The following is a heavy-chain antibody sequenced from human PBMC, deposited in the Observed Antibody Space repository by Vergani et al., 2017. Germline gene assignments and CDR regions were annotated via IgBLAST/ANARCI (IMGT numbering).Heavy chain of an antibody. CDR3: ATHATVIAAAVVDYCYYGMDV. D-gene: IGHD6-13*01. J-gene: IGHJ6*02. CDR1: GYTFTGYY. CDR2: INPNSGGT. V-gene: IGHV1-2*02. Sequence: QVQLVQSGAEVKKPGASVKVSCKASGYTFTGYYMHWVRQAPGQGLEWMGWINPNSGGTNYAQKFQGRVTMTRDTSISTAYMELSRLSSDDTAVYYCATHATVIAAAVVDYCYYGMDVWGQGTTVTVSS.